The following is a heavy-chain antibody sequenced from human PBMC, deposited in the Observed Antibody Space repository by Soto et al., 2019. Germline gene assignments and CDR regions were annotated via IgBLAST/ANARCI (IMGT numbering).Heavy chain of an antibody. J-gene: IGHJ4*02. D-gene: IGHD6-19*01. CDR3: ASIAVAGTGLDY. V-gene: IGHV4-59*08. CDR2: IYYSGST. CDR1: GGSISSYY. Sequence: SETLSLTCTVSGGSISSYYWSWIRQPPGKGLEWIGYIYYSGSTNYNPSLKSRVTISVDTSKNQFSLKLSSVTAADTAVYYCASIAVAGTGLDYWGQGTLVTVSS.